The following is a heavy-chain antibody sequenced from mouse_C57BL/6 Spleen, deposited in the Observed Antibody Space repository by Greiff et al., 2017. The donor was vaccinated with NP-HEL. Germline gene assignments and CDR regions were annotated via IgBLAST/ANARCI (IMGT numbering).Heavy chain of an antibody. D-gene: IGHD2-4*01. CDR3: ARQGDYGRFAY. CDR1: GYAFSSSW. V-gene: IGHV1-82*01. J-gene: IGHJ3*01. CDR2: IYPGDGDT. Sequence: VQLQQSGPELVKPGASVKISCKASGYAFSSSWMNWVKQRPGKGLEWIGRIYPGDGDTNYNGKFKGKATLTADKSSSTAYMQLSSLTSEDSAVYFWARQGDYGRFAYWGQGTLVTVSA.